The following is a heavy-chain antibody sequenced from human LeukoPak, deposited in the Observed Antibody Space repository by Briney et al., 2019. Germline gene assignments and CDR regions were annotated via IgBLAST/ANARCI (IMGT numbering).Heavy chain of an antibody. V-gene: IGHV3-23*01. D-gene: IGHD4-11*01. J-gene: IGHJ4*02. CDR3: AISINYSNYLLDY. CDR1: GFNFKDYD. CDR2: ISASGVST. Sequence: GGSLRLSCAASGFNFKDYDMTWVRQAPGKGLEWVASISASGVSTNYADSVRGRFTISRDNSNRVVYLRMNSLRTEDTAVYYCAISINYSNYLLDYWGQGTRVIVSS.